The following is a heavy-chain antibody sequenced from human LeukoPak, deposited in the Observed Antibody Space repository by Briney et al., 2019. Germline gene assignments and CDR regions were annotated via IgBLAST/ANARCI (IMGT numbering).Heavy chain of an antibody. CDR3: ARQYYHDSSGYFDY. D-gene: IGHD3-22*01. V-gene: IGHV4-59*08. CDR2: IYYSGSA. Sequence: SETLSLTCTVSGGSISRYYWSWIRQPPGKGLEWIGYIYYSGSANYNPSLKSRVTISVDTSKNQFSLKLSSVTAADTAVYYCARQYYHDSSGYFDYWGQGTLVTVSS. CDR1: GGSISRYY. J-gene: IGHJ4*02.